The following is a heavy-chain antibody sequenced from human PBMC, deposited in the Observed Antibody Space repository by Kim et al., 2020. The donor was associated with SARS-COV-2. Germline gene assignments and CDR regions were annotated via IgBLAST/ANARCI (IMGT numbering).Heavy chain of an antibody. V-gene: IGHV3-33*01. J-gene: IGHJ6*03. CDR1: GFTFSSYG. CDR3: ARDLIAAAGGSYMDV. Sequence: GGSLRLSCAASGFTFSSYGMHWVRQAPGKGLEWVAVIWYDGSNKYYADSVKGRFTISRDNSKNTLYLQMNSLRAEDTAVYYCARDLIAAAGGSYMDVWGKGTTVTVSS. CDR2: IWYDGSNK. D-gene: IGHD6-13*01.